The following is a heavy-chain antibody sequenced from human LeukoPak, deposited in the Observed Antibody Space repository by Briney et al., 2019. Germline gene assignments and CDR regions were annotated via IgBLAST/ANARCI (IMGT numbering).Heavy chain of an antibody. CDR2: FDPEDGET. D-gene: IGHD3-22*01. J-gene: IGHJ3*02. CDR1: GYTLTELS. Sequence: ASVKVSCKVSGYTLTELSMHWVRQAPGKGLEWMGGFDPEDGETIYAQKFQGRVTMTEDTSTDTAYMELSRLRSDDTAVYYCATPSYYYDSSGAFDIWGQGTMVTVSS. CDR3: ATPSYYYDSSGAFDI. V-gene: IGHV1-24*01.